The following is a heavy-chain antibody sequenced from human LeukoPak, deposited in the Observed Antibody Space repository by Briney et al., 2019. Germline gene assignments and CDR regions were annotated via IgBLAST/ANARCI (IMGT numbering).Heavy chain of an antibody. J-gene: IGHJ5*02. CDR3: ARRDYGSVRRYWFDP. Sequence: GESLKSSCKASGYYFTSYWSGGVRQRPGKGLEWMRVIYPSDSDTRYRPSFQGQITIPVDTSITPTYLQCNSLEASDTAMYYCARRDYGSVRRYWFDPWGQGTLVPVSS. CDR2: IYPSDSDT. D-gene: IGHD3-10*01. V-gene: IGHV5-51*01. CDR1: GYYFTSYW.